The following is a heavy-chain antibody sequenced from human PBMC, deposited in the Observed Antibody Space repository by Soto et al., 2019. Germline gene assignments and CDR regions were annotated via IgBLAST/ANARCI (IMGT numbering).Heavy chain of an antibody. V-gene: IGHV1-69*01. Sequence: QVQLVQSGAEVKKPGSSVKVSCKASGGTFSSYAISWVRQAPGQGLEWMGGVIPIFGTANYAQKFQGRVTITADESRSTAYVELSSLRSEDTDVYYCARERGSGPWGGLYWGQGALVTVSS. CDR1: GGTFSSYA. CDR3: ARERGSGPWGGLY. D-gene: IGHD3-10*01. CDR2: VIPIFGTA. J-gene: IGHJ4*02.